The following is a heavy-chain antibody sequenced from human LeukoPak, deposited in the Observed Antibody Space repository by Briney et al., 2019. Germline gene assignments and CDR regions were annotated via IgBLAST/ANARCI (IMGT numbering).Heavy chain of an antibody. J-gene: IGHJ6*02. Sequence: ASVKVSCKTSGNTFTSYYIHSVRQAPGQRLERMGIINPSSGATNYAQKFQGRVTMTRDTSTSTVYMELSSQRSEDTAVYYCARATNFYYYYGMDVWGQGTTVTVSS. CDR1: GNTFTSYY. D-gene: IGHD1-26*01. CDR2: INPSSGAT. CDR3: ARATNFYYYYGMDV. V-gene: IGHV1-46*01.